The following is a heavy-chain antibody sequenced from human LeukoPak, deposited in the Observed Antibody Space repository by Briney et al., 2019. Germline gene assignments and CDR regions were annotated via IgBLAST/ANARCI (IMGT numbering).Heavy chain of an antibody. V-gene: IGHV4-61*01. CDR1: GGSVSSGSYY. CDR2: IYYSGST. J-gene: IGHJ3*02. Sequence: KTSETLSLTCTVSGGSVSSGSYYWRWIRQPPGKGLEWIGYIYYSGSTNYNPSLKSRVTISVDTSKNQFSLKLSSVTAADTAVYYCAREVATLRGAFDIWGQGTMVTVSS. CDR3: AREVATLRGAFDI. D-gene: IGHD2-21*02.